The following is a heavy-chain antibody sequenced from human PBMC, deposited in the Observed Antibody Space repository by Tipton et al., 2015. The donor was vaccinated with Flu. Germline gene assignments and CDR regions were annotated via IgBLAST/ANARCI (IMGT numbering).Heavy chain of an antibody. CDR2: ISAYTDNT. D-gene: IGHD2-21*01. Sequence: QVQLVQSGAEAKKPGASVRVSCKASGYTCNSYGITWVRQAPGQGLEWMGWISAYTDNTNYAQRFQGRVTLTTDASTNTVYMDLRSLRSDDTAVYYCARGGYSVGFDTWGQGTLVTVSS. CDR1: GYTCNSYG. J-gene: IGHJ5*02. V-gene: IGHV1-18*01. CDR3: ARGGYSVGFDT.